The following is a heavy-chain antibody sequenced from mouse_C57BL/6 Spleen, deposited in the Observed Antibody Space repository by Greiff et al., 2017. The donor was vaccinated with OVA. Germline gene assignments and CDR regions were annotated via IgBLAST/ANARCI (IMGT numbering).Heavy chain of an antibody. CDR1: GYTFTSYG. D-gene: IGHD2-12*01. CDR3: ARMGDLLRAMDY. CDR2: IYPRSGNT. J-gene: IGHJ4*01. V-gene: IGHV1-81*01. Sequence: QVQLQQSGAELARPGASVKLSCKASGYTFTSYGISWVKQRPGQGLEWIGEIYPRSGNTYYNEKFKGKATLTADKTSSTAYMELRSLTSEDSAVYFCARMGDLLRAMDYWGQGTSVTVSS.